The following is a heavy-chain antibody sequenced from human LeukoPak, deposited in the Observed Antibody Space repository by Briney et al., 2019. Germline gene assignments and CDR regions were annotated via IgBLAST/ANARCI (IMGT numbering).Heavy chain of an antibody. D-gene: IGHD3-16*01. J-gene: IGHJ6*03. CDR2: ISWNSISI. CDR1: GFTCDDSA. CDR3: ASSRAGGDYMDV. Sequence: VQPGRSLRLSCAASGFTCDDSAMHWVRQAPGKGLEWVSGISWNSISIGYADSVKGRFTISRDNAKNSLYLQMNSLRAGDTAFDYWASSRAGGDYMDVWGKGTTVTVSS. V-gene: IGHV3-9*01.